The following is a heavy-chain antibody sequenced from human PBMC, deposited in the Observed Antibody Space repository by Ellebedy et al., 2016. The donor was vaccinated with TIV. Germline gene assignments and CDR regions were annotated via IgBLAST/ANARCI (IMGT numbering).Heavy chain of an antibody. CDR2: ISAYSGDR. J-gene: IGHJ4*02. D-gene: IGHD6-19*01. V-gene: IGHV1-18*04. Sequence: ASVKVSCKASGYTFTNYGITWVRQAPGQGLEWMGWISAYSGDRNSAQKLQGRVTMSTDTSTNTAYMELRSLRSDDTAVYYCATSSGWYFYYFDYWGQGTLVTVSS. CDR3: ATSSGWYFYYFDY. CDR1: GYTFTNYG.